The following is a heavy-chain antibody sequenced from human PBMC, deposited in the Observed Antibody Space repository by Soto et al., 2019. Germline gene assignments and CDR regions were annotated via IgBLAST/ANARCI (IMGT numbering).Heavy chain of an antibody. CDR3: ARDGEFRPIDY. V-gene: IGHV3-33*01. Sequence: QVQLVESGGGVVQPGRSLRLSCTASGFIFSNYAMHWVRQAPGKRLEWLALIWFDETLKYYADSVKGRFTISRDNSRNKLYLQMDSLGAEDTAVYYCARDGEFRPIDYWGQGTLLSVST. CDR2: IWFDETLK. J-gene: IGHJ4*02. D-gene: IGHD3-10*01. CDR1: GFIFSNYA.